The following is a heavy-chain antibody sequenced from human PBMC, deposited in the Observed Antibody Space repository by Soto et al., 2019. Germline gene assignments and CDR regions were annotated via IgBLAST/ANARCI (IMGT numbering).Heavy chain of an antibody. D-gene: IGHD6-13*01. CDR3: AHRLPEVAAAGNDAFDI. CDR1: VFSLSTSGAG. CDR2: IYWDDDK. V-gene: IGHV2-5*02. J-gene: IGHJ3*02. Sequence: SAPPLLNPTHTLTITWTYSVFSLSTSGAGVGCIRQPPGKALEWLALIYWDDDKRYSPSLKSRLTITKDTSKNQVVLTMTNMDPVDTATYYCAHRLPEVAAAGNDAFDILGQGRMVTVS.